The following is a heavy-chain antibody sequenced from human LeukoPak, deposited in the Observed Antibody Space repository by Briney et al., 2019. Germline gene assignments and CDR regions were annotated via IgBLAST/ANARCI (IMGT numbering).Heavy chain of an antibody. D-gene: IGHD1-7*01. CDR2: INPNSGGT. CDR3: ASSGITSYYYYGMDV. J-gene: IGHJ6*02. CDR1: GYTFTGYY. V-gene: IGHV1-2*02. Sequence: GASVKVSCKASGYTFTGYYMHWVRQAPGQGLEWMGWINPNSGGTNYAQKFQGRVTMTTDTSTSTAYMELRSLRSDDTAVYYCASSGITSYYYYGMDVWGQGTTVTVSS.